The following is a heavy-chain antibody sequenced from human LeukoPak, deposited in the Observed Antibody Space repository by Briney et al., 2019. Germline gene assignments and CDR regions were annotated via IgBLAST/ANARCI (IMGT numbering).Heavy chain of an antibody. Sequence: ASVRVSCKASGYTVTDYYIHWVRQAPGQGLEWMGYIIPHSGGASYEQKFQGRVTMTRDTSISTAYMELSRLRSDDTAVYYCARSVGPYYDSSGYYLGYWGQGTLVTVSS. CDR1: GYTVTDYY. J-gene: IGHJ4*02. CDR3: ARSVGPYYDSSGYYLGY. V-gene: IGHV1-2*02. CDR2: IIPHSGGA. D-gene: IGHD3-22*01.